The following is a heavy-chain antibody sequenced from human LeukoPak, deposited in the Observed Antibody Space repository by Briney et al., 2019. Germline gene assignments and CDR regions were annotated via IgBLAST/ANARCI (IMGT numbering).Heavy chain of an antibody. CDR3: ARHLKGSSGAFDI. D-gene: IGHD6-6*01. Sequence: PSQTLSLTCTVSGGSISSGDFYWSWIRQPPGKGLEWIGYIYYSGSTYYNPSLKSRVTISVDTSKNQFSLKPSSVTAADTAVYYCARHLKGSSGAFDIWGQGTMVTVSS. CDR2: IYYSGST. CDR1: GGSISSGDFY. V-gene: IGHV4-30-4*01. J-gene: IGHJ3*02.